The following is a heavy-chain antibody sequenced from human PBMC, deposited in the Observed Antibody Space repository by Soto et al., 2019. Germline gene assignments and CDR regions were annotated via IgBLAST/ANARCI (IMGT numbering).Heavy chain of an antibody. J-gene: IGHJ4*02. CDR3: ARGGASSRV. V-gene: IGHV4-59*01. CDR2: IYFTGST. D-gene: IGHD6-13*01. Sequence: SETLSLTFRVSCGSIRGYYWTWIRQPPCKGLEWIGYIYFTGSTNYNPSLKSRVTISLDTSKNQFFLRLNSVTAADTAVYYCARGGASSRVWGQRTLVPVSS. CDR1: CGSIRGYY.